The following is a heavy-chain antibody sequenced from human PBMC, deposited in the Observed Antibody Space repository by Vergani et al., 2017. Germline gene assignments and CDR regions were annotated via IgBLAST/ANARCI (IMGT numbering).Heavy chain of an antibody. CDR1: GYTFTDHY. CDR2: VDPEDGET. CDR3: ATPQTVTTCCMEV. D-gene: IGHD4-17*01. V-gene: IGHV1-69-2*01. Sequence: VPLVQSGAEVKKAGATMKISCRVSGYTFTDHYMHWVQQAPGKGLEWMGLVDPEDGETIYAEKFKGRVTIAADTSTDTVQLELISLRSDDTDVYYWATPQTVTTCCMEVWGQGTTVSVSS. J-gene: IGHJ6*02.